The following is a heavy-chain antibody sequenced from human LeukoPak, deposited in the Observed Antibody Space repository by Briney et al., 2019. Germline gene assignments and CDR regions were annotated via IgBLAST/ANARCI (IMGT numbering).Heavy chain of an antibody. CDR1: GFTFDDYA. J-gene: IGHJ3*02. V-gene: IGHV3-43*02. D-gene: IGHD1-26*01. CDR2: ISGDGGST. CDR3: ARQVGVDDAFDI. Sequence: PGGSLRLSCAASGFTFDDYAMHWVRQAPGKGLEWVSLISGDGGSTYYADSVKGRFTISRDNAKNSLYLQMNSLRAEDTAVYYCARQVGVDDAFDIWGQGTMVTISS.